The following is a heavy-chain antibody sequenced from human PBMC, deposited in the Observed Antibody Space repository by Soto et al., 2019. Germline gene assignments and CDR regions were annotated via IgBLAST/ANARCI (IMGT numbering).Heavy chain of an antibody. V-gene: IGHV3-73*01. CDR3: AKTANGWFSAFDI. Sequence: GGSLRLSCAASGFTFRGSAMHWVRQASGKGLEWVGRIRSKANNYATAYAASVKGRFTISRDDSKNTAYLQMNSLKSEDTAVYYCAKTANGWFSAFDIWGQGTMVTVSS. D-gene: IGHD6-19*01. CDR2: IRSKANNYAT. CDR1: GFTFRGSA. J-gene: IGHJ3*02.